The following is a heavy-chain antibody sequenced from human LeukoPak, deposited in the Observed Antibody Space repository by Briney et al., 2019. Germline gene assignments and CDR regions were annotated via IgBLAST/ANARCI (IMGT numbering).Heavy chain of an antibody. CDR2: ISGSGGST. CDR1: GFTFSSYA. J-gene: IGHJ4*02. Sequence: GGSLRLSCAASGFTFSSYAMSWVRQAPGKGLEWVSAISGSGGSTYYADSVKGRFTISRDNAKNSLYLQMNSLRVEDTAVYYCARAIGDYAAFWGQGTLVTVSS. V-gene: IGHV3-23*01. CDR3: ARAIGDYAAF.